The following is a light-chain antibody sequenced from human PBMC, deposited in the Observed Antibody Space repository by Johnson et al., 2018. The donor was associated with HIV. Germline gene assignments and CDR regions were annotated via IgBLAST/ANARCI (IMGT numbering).Light chain of an antibody. J-gene: IGLJ1*01. CDR2: DNN. CDR3: ATWDSSLSVYV. Sequence: QSVLTQPPSVSAAPGQKVTISCSGSSSNIGNNYVSWYQQLPGTAPKLLIYDNNKRPSGIPDRFSGSKSGTSATLGITGLQTGDEADYHCATWDSSLSVYVFGTGTKLTVL. CDR1: SSNIGNNY. V-gene: IGLV1-51*01.